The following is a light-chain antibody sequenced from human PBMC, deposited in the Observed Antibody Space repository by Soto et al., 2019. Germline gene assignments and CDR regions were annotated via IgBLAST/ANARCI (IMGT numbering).Light chain of an antibody. J-gene: IGKJ3*01. V-gene: IGKV1-39*01. Sequence: DIQMTQSPSSLSASVGDRVTITCRASQSISSYLNWYQQKPGKAPKLLIYAAPSLQSGVPSRFSGSGSGTDFNLTISSLQPEDFATYYCQQSYSTPFTVGPGTKVDIK. CDR1: QSISSY. CDR2: AAP. CDR3: QQSYSTPFT.